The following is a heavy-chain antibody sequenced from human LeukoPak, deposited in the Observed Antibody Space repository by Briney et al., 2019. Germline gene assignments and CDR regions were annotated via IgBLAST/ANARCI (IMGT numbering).Heavy chain of an antibody. V-gene: IGHV3-53*01. D-gene: IGHD3-9*01. CDR3: ARDDILTGYSSSN. CDR1: GFTVSSNY. CDR2: IYSGGST. J-gene: IGHJ4*02. Sequence: GGSLRLSCAASGFTVSSNYMSWVRQAPGKGLEWVSVIYSGGSTYYADSVKGRFTISRANSKNTLYLQMNSLRAEDTAVYYCARDDILTGYSSSNWGQGTLVTASS.